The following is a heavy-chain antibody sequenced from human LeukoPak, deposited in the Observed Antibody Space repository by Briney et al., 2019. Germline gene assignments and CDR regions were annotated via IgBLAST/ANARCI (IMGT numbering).Heavy chain of an antibody. CDR1: GYTFTSYY. V-gene: IGHV1-46*01. CDR2: INPSGGST. J-gene: IGHJ4*02. Sequence: ASVKVSCKASGYTFTSYYMHWVRQAPGQGLEWMGIINPSGGSTSYAQKFQGRVTMTRDTSTSTVYMELSSLRSEDTAVYYCARDPGRDGYNPDFDYWGQGTLVTVSS. CDR3: ARDPGRDGYNPDFDY. D-gene: IGHD5-24*01.